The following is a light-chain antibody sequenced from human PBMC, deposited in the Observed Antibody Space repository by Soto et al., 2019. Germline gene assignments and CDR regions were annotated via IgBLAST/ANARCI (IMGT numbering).Light chain of an antibody. J-gene: IGLJ3*02. CDR1: SANIGRYQ. CDR3: SARDDSLSGVV. V-gene: IGLV1-47*01. Sequence: QSVLTQPPSASGTPGQRVTISCSGSSANIGRYQVYWYQQIPGAAPKLLMYRSNQRPTGVPDRFSASKSGTSASLAITGLRSDDEADYYCSARDDSLSGVVFGGGTKLTVL. CDR2: RSN.